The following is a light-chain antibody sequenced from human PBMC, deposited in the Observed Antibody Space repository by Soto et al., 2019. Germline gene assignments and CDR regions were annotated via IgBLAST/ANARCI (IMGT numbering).Light chain of an antibody. CDR2: EVN. Sequence: QSVLAQPASVSGSPGQSITISCTGTSSNVGSYKLVSWCQQHPGKAPKLMIFEVNKRPSGVSNRFSGSKSGNTASLTISGLKVEDEADYYCCSSGGSPTYVFGTGTKVTV. CDR3: CSSGGSPTYV. V-gene: IGLV2-23*02. CDR1: SSNVGSYKL. J-gene: IGLJ1*01.